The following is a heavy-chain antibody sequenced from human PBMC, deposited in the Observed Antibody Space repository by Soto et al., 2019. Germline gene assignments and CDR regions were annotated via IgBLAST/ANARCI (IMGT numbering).Heavy chain of an antibody. Sequence: GASVKVSCKVSGYTLTELSMHWVRQAPGKGLEWMGGFDPEDGETIYAQKFQGRVTMTEDTSTDTAYMELSSLRSEDTAVYYCATRETAVAVKSFDYWGQGTLVTVSS. CDR1: GYTLTELS. J-gene: IGHJ4*02. CDR2: FDPEDGET. D-gene: IGHD6-19*01. CDR3: ATRETAVAVKSFDY. V-gene: IGHV1-24*01.